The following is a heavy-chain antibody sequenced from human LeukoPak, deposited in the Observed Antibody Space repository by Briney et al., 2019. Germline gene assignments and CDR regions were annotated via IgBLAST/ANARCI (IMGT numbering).Heavy chain of an antibody. V-gene: IGHV3-23*01. CDR2: ISGSGGST. Sequence: GGSLRLSCAASGFTFSSYGMSWVRQAPGKGLEWVSAISGSGGSTYYADSVKGRFTISRDNSKNTLYLQMNSLRAEDTAVYYRTTVNVPNDADYWGQGTLVTVSS. CDR1: GFTFSSYG. CDR3: TTVNVPNDADY. D-gene: IGHD1-1*01. J-gene: IGHJ4*02.